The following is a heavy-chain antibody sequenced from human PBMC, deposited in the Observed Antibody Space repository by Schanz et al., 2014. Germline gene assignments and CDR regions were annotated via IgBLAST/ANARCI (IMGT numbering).Heavy chain of an antibody. CDR1: GYTFTSHG. CDR2: INPSGGST. D-gene: IGHD6-19*01. V-gene: IGHV1-46*01. CDR3: ARGGYSSGWYDRDIAHFDY. J-gene: IGHJ4*02. Sequence: QVQLVQSGTEVKKPGASVKVSCKASGYTFTSHGISWVRQAPGQGLEWMGIINPSGGSTRYGQKFQGRITVTTDTSTSTVYLELSSLRSDDTAVYYCARGGYSSGWYDRDIAHFDYWGQGTLVTVSS.